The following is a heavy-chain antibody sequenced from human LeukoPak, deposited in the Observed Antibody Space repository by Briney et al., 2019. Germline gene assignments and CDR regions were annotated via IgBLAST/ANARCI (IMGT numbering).Heavy chain of an antibody. CDR2: INHGGIT. Sequence: SETLSLTCAVYGESFSAYYWSWIRQPPGKGLEWIGEINHGGITNYNPSLKSRVTISLDTSKNQFSLRLSSVTAADTAVYYCASGSGSYYEGYFDSWGQGTLVTVTS. D-gene: IGHD1-26*01. V-gene: IGHV4-34*01. J-gene: IGHJ4*02. CDR3: ASGSGSYYEGYFDS. CDR1: GESFSAYY.